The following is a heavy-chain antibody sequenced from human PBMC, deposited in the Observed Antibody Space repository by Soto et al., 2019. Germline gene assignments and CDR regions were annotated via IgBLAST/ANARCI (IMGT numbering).Heavy chain of an antibody. D-gene: IGHD3-3*01. CDR2: IIPIFGTA. J-gene: IGHJ6*02. CDR1: GGTFSSYA. Sequence: QVQLVQSGAAVKKPGSSVKVSCKASGGTFSSYAISWVRQAPGQGLEWMGGIIPIFGTANYAQKFQGRVTITADESTSTAYMELSSLRSEDTAVYYCASHYDFWSGYSLLGMDVWGQGTTVTVSS. CDR3: ASHYDFWSGYSLLGMDV. V-gene: IGHV1-69*12.